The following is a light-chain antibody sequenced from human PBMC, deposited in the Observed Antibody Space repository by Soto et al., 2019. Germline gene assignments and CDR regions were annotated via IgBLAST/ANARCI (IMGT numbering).Light chain of an antibody. Sequence: QSALTPPASVSGSPGQSITISCTGTSSDVGSYNLVSWYKQHPGKDTKLMIYEVSKRPSGVSNSFSGSKSANTTSLTVSGLQAEDEAAYYWFSYSGSRTPFGGGTKLTVL. J-gene: IGLJ2*01. V-gene: IGLV2-23*02. CDR3: FSYSGSRTP. CDR2: EVS. CDR1: SSDVGSYNL.